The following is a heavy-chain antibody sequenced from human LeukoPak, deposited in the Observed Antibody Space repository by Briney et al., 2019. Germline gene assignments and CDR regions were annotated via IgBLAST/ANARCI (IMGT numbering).Heavy chain of an antibody. J-gene: IGHJ4*02. Sequence: PGGSLRLSCAASGFTFSSYWMHWVRQAPGKGPVWVSRINSDGSSTSYADSVKGRFTISRDNAKNTLYLQMNSLRAEDTAVYYCARVDGVHSYGFGTTNIFDYWGQGTLVSVSS. CDR3: ARVDGVHSYGFGTTNIFDY. CDR1: GFTFSSYW. CDR2: INSDGSST. D-gene: IGHD5-18*01. V-gene: IGHV3-74*01.